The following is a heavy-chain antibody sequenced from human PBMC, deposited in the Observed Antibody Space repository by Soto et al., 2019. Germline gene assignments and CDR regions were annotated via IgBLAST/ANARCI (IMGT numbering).Heavy chain of an antibody. D-gene: IGHD2-2*01. CDR1: GYTFTGYY. CDR3: ARQSSTREVDAFDI. Sequence: RASVKVSCKASGYTFTGYYMHWVRQAPGQGLEWMGWINPNSGGTNYAQKFQGWVTMTRDTSISTAYMELSRLRSDDTAVYYCARQSSTREVDAFDIWGQGTMVTVSS. V-gene: IGHV1-2*04. CDR2: INPNSGGT. J-gene: IGHJ3*02.